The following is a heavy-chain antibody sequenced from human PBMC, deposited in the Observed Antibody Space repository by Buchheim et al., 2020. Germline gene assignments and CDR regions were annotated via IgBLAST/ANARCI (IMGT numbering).Heavy chain of an antibody. CDR2: INHSGST. V-gene: IGHV4-34*01. Sequence: QVQLQQWGAGLLKPSETLSLTCAVYGGSFSGYYWSWIRQPPGKGLEWIGEINHSGSTNYNPSLKSRVTILADTSKNQFSLKLSSVTAADTAVYYCARVKWSSGYYRDYWGQGTL. D-gene: IGHD3-22*01. CDR1: GGSFSGYY. CDR3: ARVKWSSGYYRDY. J-gene: IGHJ4*02.